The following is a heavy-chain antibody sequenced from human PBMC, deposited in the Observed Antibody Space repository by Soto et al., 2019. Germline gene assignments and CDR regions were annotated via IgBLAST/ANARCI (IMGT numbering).Heavy chain of an antibody. V-gene: IGHV1-69*13. CDR1: GYTFTNYA. Sequence: GASVKVSCKASGYTFTNYAMHWVRQAPGQGLEWMGGIIPIFGTANYAQKFQGRVTITADESTSTAYMELSSLRSEDTAVYYCARGHEHYLAVAGTHHGAFDIWGQGTMVPVSS. CDR2: IIPIFGTA. D-gene: IGHD6-19*01. J-gene: IGHJ3*02. CDR3: ARGHEHYLAVAGTHHGAFDI.